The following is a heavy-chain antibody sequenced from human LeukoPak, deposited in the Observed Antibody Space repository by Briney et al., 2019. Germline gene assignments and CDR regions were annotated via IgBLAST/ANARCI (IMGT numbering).Heavy chain of an antibody. Sequence: ASVKVSCMASGYTFTSYGISWVRQAPGQGLEWMGWISAYNGNTNYAQKLQGRVTMTTDTSTSTAYMELRSLRSDDTAVYYCARDPTYSSGWYGVDYWGQGTLVTVSS. CDR1: GYTFTSYG. CDR2: ISAYNGNT. J-gene: IGHJ4*02. V-gene: IGHV1-18*01. CDR3: ARDPTYSSGWYGVDY. D-gene: IGHD6-19*01.